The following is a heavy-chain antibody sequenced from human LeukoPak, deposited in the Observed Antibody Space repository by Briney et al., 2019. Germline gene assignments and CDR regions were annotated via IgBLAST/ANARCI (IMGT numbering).Heavy chain of an antibody. V-gene: IGHV4-59*01. CDR1: GGSISSYY. J-gene: IGHJ3*02. D-gene: IGHD1-26*01. CDR2: ISYSGST. CDR3: ARETRLHSGSYSNDAFDI. Sequence: PSETLSLTCTVSGGSISSYYWSWIRQPPGKGLEWIGYISYSGSTDYNPSLKSRVTISLDTSKNQFSLRLSSVTAAETAGYYCARETRLHSGSYSNDAFDIWGQGTMVTVSS.